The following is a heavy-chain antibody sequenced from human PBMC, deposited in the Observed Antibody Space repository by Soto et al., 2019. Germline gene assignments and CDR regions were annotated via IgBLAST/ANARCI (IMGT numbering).Heavy chain of an antibody. J-gene: IGHJ6*02. Sequence: EVQLVESGGTLVQPGGSLRLSCAASGFEASVNYMAWVRQAPGKGLEWVSAINSAGSTFYADSVKGRFTISRDNSKNTLYLQMNSLRVEDTAMYYCVRENYYYGMDVWGQGTAVTVSS. CDR1: GFEASVNY. V-gene: IGHV3-66*01. CDR3: VRENYYYGMDV. CDR2: INSAGST.